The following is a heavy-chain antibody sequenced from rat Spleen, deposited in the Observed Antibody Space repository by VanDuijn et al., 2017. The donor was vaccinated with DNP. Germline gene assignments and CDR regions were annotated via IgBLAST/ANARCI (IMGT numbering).Heavy chain of an antibody. J-gene: IGHJ2*01. V-gene: IGHV3-1*01. CDR1: GYSITSNY. Sequence: EMQLQESGPGLVKPSQSLSLTCSVTGYSITSNYWGWIRKFPGNKMEWIGHISYSGSTDYNPSLKSRISITRDTSRNQFFLQLNSVTTEDMATYYCARYSLRRLWDYWGQGVMVTVSS. CDR3: ARYSLRRLWDY. CDR2: ISYSGST. D-gene: IGHD1-11*01.